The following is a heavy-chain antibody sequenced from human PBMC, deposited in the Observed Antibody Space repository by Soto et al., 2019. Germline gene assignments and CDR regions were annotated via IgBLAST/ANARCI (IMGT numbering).Heavy chain of an antibody. V-gene: IGHV3-33*01. CDR2: IWYDGSNK. CDR3: ARDLTYSSSWYLFDYYYGMDV. Sequence: GGSLRLSCAASGFTFSSYGMHWVRQAPGKGLEWVAVIWYDGSNKYYADSVKGRFTISRDNSKNTLYLQMNSLRAEDTAVYYCARDLTYSSSWYLFDYYYGMDVWGQGTTVTVSS. D-gene: IGHD6-13*01. CDR1: GFTFSSYG. J-gene: IGHJ6*02.